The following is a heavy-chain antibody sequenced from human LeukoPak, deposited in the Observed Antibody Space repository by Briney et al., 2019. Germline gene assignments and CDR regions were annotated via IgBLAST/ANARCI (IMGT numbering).Heavy chain of an antibody. CDR3: ARERWFYSSGNYHPYDY. V-gene: IGHV1-18*01. D-gene: IGHD3-10*01. Sequence: GASVKVSCKASGYTFTSYDISWVRQAPGQGLEWMGWMNPNSGNTGYAQNLQGRLTMTTDTSTSTAYLELRSLGSDDTAVYYCARERWFYSSGNYHPYDYWGQGTLVSVSS. J-gene: IGHJ4*02. CDR2: MNPNSGNT. CDR1: GYTFTSYD.